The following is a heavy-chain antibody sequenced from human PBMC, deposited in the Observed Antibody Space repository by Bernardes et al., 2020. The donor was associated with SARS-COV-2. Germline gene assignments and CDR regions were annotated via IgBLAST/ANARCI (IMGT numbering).Heavy chain of an antibody. V-gene: IGHV3-33*01. CDR2: IWYDGSNK. CDR3: AREDLLWFGDLDY. CDR1: GFTFSSYG. J-gene: IGHJ4*02. Sequence: GGSLRLSCAASGFTFSSYGMHWVRQAPGKGLEWVADIWYDGSNKYYADSVKGRFTISRDNSKNTLYLQMNSLRAEDTAVYYCAREDLLWFGDLDYWGQGTLVTVSS. D-gene: IGHD3-10*01.